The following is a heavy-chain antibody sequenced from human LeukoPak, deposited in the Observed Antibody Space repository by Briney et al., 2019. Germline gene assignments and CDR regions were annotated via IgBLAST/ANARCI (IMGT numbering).Heavy chain of an antibody. V-gene: IGHV1-2*04. CDR3: AREFYEAWYFDL. CDR2: INPDSGGT. J-gene: IGHJ2*01. Sequence: ASVKVSCKASGYTFTGYYIHWVRQAPGQDLEWMGWINPDSGGTNYAQKFQGWVTMTRDTSISTAYMELSGLRSDDTAVYYCAREFYEAWYFDLWGRGTLVTVSS. D-gene: IGHD5/OR15-5a*01. CDR1: GYTFTGYY.